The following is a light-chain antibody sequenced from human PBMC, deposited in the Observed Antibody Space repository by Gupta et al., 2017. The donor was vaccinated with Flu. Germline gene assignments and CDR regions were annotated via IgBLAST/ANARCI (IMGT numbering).Light chain of an antibody. CDR1: QSLLSRNRHNY. J-gene: IGKJ4*01. V-gene: IGKV2-28*01. CDR3: MQTLQAPFT. CDR2: FSS. Sequence: DIEMPQSPLSLPVTPGEPASMSCRYSQSLLSRNRHNYLAWYLQKPGQSPQLLISFSSNRASGVPDRVSGGGSGTDFTLQISRVEAEDVGVYYCMQTLQAPFTFGGGTKVELK.